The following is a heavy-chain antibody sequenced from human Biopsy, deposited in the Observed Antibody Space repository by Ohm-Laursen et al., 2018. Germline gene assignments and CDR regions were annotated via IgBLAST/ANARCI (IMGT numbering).Heavy chain of an antibody. D-gene: IGHD1/OR15-1a*01. Sequence: SLRLSCSASGFNFSNYAMSWVRQAPGKGPEWVSGISGSGGRTYYAESMKGRFTISRDNSKKTVYLQMKSLRAEDTAVYYCAKEVFSAVGTSGFDPWGQGTLVTVSS. CDR1: GFNFSNYA. CDR2: ISGSGGRT. J-gene: IGHJ5*02. V-gene: IGHV3-23*01. CDR3: AKEVFSAVGTSGFDP.